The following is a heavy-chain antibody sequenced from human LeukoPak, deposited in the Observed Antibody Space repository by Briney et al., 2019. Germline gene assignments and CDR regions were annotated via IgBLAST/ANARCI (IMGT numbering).Heavy chain of an antibody. V-gene: IGHV3-30*03. CDR1: GFTFSSYG. J-gene: IGHJ4*02. D-gene: IGHD3-10*01. CDR2: ISYDGSNK. CDR3: ATPYYYGSGSYWPFDY. Sequence: PGGSLRLSCAASGFTFSSYGMHWVRQAPGKGLEWVAVISYDGSNKYYADSVKGRFTISRDNSKNTLYLQMNSLRAEDTAVYYCATPYYYGSGSYWPFDYWGQGTLVTVSS.